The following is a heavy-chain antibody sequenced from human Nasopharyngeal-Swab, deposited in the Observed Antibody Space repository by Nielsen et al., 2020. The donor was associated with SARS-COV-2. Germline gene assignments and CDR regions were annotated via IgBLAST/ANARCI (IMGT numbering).Heavy chain of an antibody. J-gene: IGHJ5*02. V-gene: IGHV4-38-2*02. D-gene: IGHD6-19*01. CDR3: ARVTRSGWYLGWFNP. CDR2: IFNSGHT. Sequence: GSLRLSCTVSGYSISSGYYWGWIRQSPGKGLEWIGTIFNSGHTYYTPSLTSRVTISVDTSKNQFSLNLRSVTAADTAVYYCARVTRSGWYLGWFNPWGQGTLVTVSS. CDR1: GYSISSGYY.